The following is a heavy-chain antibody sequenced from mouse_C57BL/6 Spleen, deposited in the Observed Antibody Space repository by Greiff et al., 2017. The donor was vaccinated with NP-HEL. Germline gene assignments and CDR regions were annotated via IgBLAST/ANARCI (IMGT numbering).Heavy chain of an antibody. CDR2: IWWDGDK. CDR3: ARFITTARMDY. J-gene: IGHJ4*01. V-gene: IGHV8-8*01. Sequence: QVTLQVSGPGILQPSQTLSLTCSFSGFSLSTFGMGVGWIRQPPGKGLEWLAHIWWDGDKYYNPALKSRLTISKDTSKNQVFLKIANVDTADTATYYCARFITTARMDYWGQGTSVTVSS. CDR1: GFSLSTFGMG. D-gene: IGHD1-1*01.